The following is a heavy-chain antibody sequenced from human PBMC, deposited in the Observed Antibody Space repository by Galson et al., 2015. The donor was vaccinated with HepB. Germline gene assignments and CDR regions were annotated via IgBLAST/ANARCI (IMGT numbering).Heavy chain of an antibody. Sequence: QSGAEVKKPGESLKISCKGSGYSFTSYWIGWVRQMPGKGLEWMGIIYPGDSDTRYSPSFQGQVTISADKSISTAYLQWSSLKASDTAMYYCARQGNLYGSESYPSLKYNWFDPWGQGTLVTVSS. J-gene: IGHJ5*02. CDR3: ARQGNLYGSESYPSLKYNWFDP. V-gene: IGHV5-51*01. CDR1: GYSFTSYW. D-gene: IGHD3-10*01. CDR2: IYPGDSDT.